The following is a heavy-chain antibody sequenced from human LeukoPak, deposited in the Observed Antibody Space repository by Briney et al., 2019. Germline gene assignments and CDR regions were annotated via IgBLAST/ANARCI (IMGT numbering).Heavy chain of an antibody. CDR1: GGSISSYY. V-gene: IGHV4-4*07. CDR2: IYTSGST. CDR3: ARELHIVVVTAMRYYYYYMDV. J-gene: IGHJ6*03. Sequence: PSETLSLTCTVSGGSISSYYWSWIRQPAGKGLEWIGRIYTSGSTNYNPSLKSRVTMSVDTSKNQFSLKLSSVTAADTAVYYCARELHIVVVTAMRYYYYYMDVWGKGTTVTISS. D-gene: IGHD2-21*02.